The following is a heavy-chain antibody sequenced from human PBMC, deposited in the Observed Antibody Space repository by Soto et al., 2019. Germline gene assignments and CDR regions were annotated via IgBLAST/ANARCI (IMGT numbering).Heavy chain of an antibody. D-gene: IGHD3-3*01. V-gene: IGHV1-18*01. CDR1: GYTFTSYG. J-gene: IGHJ4*02. CDR2: ISAYNGNT. CDR3: ARALSHPTIFFGEPHYFDY. Sequence: ASVKVSCKASGYTFTSYGISWVRQAPGQGLEWMGWISAYNGNTNYAQKLQGRVTMTTDTSTSTAYMELRSLGSDDTAVYYCARALSHPTIFFGEPHYFDYWGQGTLVTVSS.